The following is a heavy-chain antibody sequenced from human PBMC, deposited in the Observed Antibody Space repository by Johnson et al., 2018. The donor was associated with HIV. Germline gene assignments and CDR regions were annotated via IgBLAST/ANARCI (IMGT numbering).Heavy chain of an antibody. Sequence: VQLVESGGGVVRPGGSLRLSCAASGFTFDDYGMSWVRQAPGQGLEWVSGISCSGGSPSYADSVKGRFTISRDNSKNTLYLQMNSLRAEDTAVYYCAKWGSLAVAAIGNAFDIWGQGTMVTVSS. J-gene: IGHJ3*02. CDR2: ISCSGGSP. CDR1: GFTFDDYG. CDR3: AKWGSLAVAAIGNAFDI. V-gene: IGHV3-23*04. D-gene: IGHD6-19*01.